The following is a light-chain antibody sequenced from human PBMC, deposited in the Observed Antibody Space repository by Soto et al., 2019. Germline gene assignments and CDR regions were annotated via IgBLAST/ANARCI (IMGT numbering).Light chain of an antibody. CDR3: QQGHNWPLT. J-gene: IGKJ2*01. CDR1: QSISSE. CDR2: GAS. Sequence: EIVMTQSPATLSVSPGESATLSCRASQSISSELAWYQQKPGQPPRLLIYGASTRATGVPARFTASGSGSDFTLTVGGLQSEDFAVYYCQQGHNWPLTFGQGTRLEI. V-gene: IGKV3-15*01.